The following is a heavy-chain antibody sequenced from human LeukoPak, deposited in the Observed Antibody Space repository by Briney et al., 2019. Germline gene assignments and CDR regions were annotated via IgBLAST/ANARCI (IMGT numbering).Heavy chain of an antibody. J-gene: IGHJ4*02. D-gene: IGHD4-17*01. CDR3: AREGGTREYNGDTWRHFFDF. CDR2: INPNGGTT. CDR1: GYSFSVYS. V-gene: IGHV1-46*01. Sequence: GASVKVSCKASGYSFSVYSIDWMRQAPGQGLEWVGTINPNGGTTSFAQKFQGRVTLTRDMCTNTVSMGLRSLRPEDTAVYFCAREGGTREYNGDTWRHFFDFWGQGTLVTVSA.